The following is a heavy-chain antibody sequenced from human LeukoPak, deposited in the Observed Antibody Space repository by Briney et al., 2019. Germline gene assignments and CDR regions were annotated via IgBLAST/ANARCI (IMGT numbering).Heavy chain of an antibody. Sequence: PSETLSLTCNVSGGSMSSYYWSWTRQPPGKGLEWIGYIYYSGSTNYNPSLESRVTISVDTSKNQFSLKLSSVTAADTAVYFCARLSTLKYYFDYWGQGTLVTVSS. CDR1: GGSMSSYY. CDR2: IYYSGST. D-gene: IGHD2/OR15-2a*01. V-gene: IGHV4-59*08. J-gene: IGHJ4*02. CDR3: ARLSTLKYYFDY.